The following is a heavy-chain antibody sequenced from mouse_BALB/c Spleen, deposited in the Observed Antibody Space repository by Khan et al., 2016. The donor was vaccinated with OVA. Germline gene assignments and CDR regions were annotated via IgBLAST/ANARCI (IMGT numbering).Heavy chain of an antibody. V-gene: IGHV2-2*02. CDR1: GFSLNNYS. D-gene: IGHD2-4*01. Sequence: QVQLKESGPGLVQPSQSLSITCTVSGFSLNNYSVHWVRQSPGKGLEWLGVIWSAGGTDYNAAFISRLTISKDNSRSQVFFKMNSLQPNDTAIYYCARRGYDYGRGALFAYWGQGTLVTVSA. J-gene: IGHJ3*01. CDR3: ARRGYDYGRGALFAY. CDR2: IWSAGGT.